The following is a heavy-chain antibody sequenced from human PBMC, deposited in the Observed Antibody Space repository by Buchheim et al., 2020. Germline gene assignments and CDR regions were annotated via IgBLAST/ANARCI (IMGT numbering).Heavy chain of an antibody. J-gene: IGHJ6*02. CDR3: ARDVRTVTTGLDYYYYYGMDV. CDR2: IIPIFGTA. CDR1: GGTFSSYA. V-gene: IGHV1-69*06. Sequence: QVQLVQSGAEVKKPGSSVKVSCKASGGTFSSYAISWVRQAPGQGLEWMGGIIPIFGTANYAQKFQGRVTITADKSTSTAYRELSSLRYEDTAVYYCARDVRTVTTGLDYYYYYGMDVWGQGTT. D-gene: IGHD4-17*01.